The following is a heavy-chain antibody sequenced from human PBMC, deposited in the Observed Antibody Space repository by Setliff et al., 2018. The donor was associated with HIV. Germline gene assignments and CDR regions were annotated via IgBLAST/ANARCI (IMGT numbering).Heavy chain of an antibody. CDR2: ISGSCDST. D-gene: IGHD2-15*01. V-gene: IGHV3-23*01. CDR3: AKTLPTLYPPHAYYFAMDA. Sequence: GGSLRLSCAPSGFTFGSYAMSWVRQAPGKGLEWVSVISGSCDSTFYADSLKGRFTISRDNSKNTLYLQMNSLRAEDTAVYYCAKTLPTLYPPHAYYFAMDAWGHGTTVTVSS. J-gene: IGHJ6*02. CDR1: GFTFGSYA.